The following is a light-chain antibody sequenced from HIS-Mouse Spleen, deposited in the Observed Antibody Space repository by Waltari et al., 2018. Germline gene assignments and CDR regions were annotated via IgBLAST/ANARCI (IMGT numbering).Light chain of an antibody. CDR3: QQYNNWWT. CDR2: GAS. CDR1: QSVSSN. V-gene: IGKV3-15*01. Sequence: EIVMTQSPATLSVSPGERATLSCRASQSVSSNLAWYQQKPGQATRLLIYGASTRATGIPARFSGNGFGTEFTLTIRSMKSEDFAVYYCQQYNNWWTFGQGTKVEIK. J-gene: IGKJ1*01.